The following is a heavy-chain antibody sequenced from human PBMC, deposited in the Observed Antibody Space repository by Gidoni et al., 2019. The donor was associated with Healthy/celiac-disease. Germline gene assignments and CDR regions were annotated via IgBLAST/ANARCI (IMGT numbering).Heavy chain of an antibody. CDR1: GFTFSSYW. J-gene: IGHJ4*02. D-gene: IGHD6-19*01. Sequence: EVQLVESGGGLVQPAGSLRLSCAASGFTFSSYWMSWVRQAPGKGLEWVANIMRDGSEKYYVDSVKGRFTISRDNAKNSLSLQMNSLRAEDTAVYYCAINRRDSSGWLPPFDYWGQGTLVTVSS. CDR3: AINRRDSSGWLPPFDY. CDR2: IMRDGSEK. V-gene: IGHV3-7*01.